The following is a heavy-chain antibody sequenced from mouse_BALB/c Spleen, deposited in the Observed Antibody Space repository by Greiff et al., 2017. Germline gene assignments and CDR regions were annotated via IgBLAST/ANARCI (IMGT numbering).Heavy chain of an antibody. CDR1: GYSITSCYY. Sequence: VQLKESGPGLVKPSQSLSLTCSVTGYSITSCYYWYWIRQLTGNEQEGIGYISYDGSNNYNPSLKNHITITRDTSKNKFFLKLNCVTTEDTATYYCARDGDSSSYAMDYWGQGTSVTVSS. CDR3: ARDGDSSSYAMDY. D-gene: IGHD1-1*01. V-gene: IGHV3-6*02. J-gene: IGHJ4*01. CDR2: ISYDGSN.